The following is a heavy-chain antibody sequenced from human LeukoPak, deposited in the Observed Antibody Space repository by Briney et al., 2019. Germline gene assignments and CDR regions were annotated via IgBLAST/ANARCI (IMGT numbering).Heavy chain of an antibody. D-gene: IGHD1-26*01. V-gene: IGHV3-7*04. CDR1: GFTFSSYW. CDR3: AGGYGSYSPDY. J-gene: IGHJ4*02. Sequence: GGSLRLSCAASGFTFSSYWMSWVRQAPGKGLEWVANIKQDGSEKYYVDSVKGRFTISRDNAKNSLYLQMNSLRAEDTAVYYCAGGYGSYSPDYWGQGTLVTVSS. CDR2: IKQDGSEK.